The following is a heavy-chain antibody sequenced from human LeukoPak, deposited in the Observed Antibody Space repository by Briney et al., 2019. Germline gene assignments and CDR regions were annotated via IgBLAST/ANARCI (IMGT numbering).Heavy chain of an antibody. CDR1: GFTFSSYG. J-gene: IGHJ4*02. V-gene: IGHV3-23*01. Sequence: PGGSLRLSCAASGFTFSSYGMSWVRQAPGKGLEWVSAISGSGGSTYYADSVKGRFTISRDNSKNTLYLQMNSLRAEDTAVYYCAKDVYSYYDSSGYPDYWGQGTLVTVSS. D-gene: IGHD3-22*01. CDR2: ISGSGGST. CDR3: AKDVYSYYDSSGYPDY.